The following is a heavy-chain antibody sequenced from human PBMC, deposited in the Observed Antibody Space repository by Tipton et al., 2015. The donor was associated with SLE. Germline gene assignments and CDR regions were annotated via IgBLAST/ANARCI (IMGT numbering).Heavy chain of an antibody. CDR3: ARGGGHRHITMIACDY. CDR2: INHSGST. Sequence: TLSLTCAVYGGSFSGYYWSWIRQPPGKGLEWIGEINHSGSTNYNPSLKSRVTISVDTSKNQFSLKLSSVTAADTAVYYCARGGGHRHITMIACDYWGQGTLVTVSS. V-gene: IGHV4-34*01. D-gene: IGHD3-22*01. CDR1: GGSFSGYY. J-gene: IGHJ4*02.